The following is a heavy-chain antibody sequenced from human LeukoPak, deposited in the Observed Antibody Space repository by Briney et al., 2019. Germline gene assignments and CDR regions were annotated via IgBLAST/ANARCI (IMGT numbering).Heavy chain of an antibody. J-gene: IGHJ6*03. V-gene: IGHV1-2*02. CDR2: INPNSGGT. D-gene: IGHD5-24*01. CDR3: ARERKRPYYMDV. Sequence: ASVKVSCKASGYTFTGYYMHWVRQAPGQGLEWMGWINPNSGGTNYAQKFQGRVTMTRDTSISTAYMELSRLRSDDTAVCYCARERKRPYYMDVWGKGTTVTDSS. CDR1: GYTFTGYY.